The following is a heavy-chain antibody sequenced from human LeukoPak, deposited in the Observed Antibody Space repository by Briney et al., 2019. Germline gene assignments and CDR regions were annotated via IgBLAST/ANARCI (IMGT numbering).Heavy chain of an antibody. CDR1: GGTFSSYA. Sequence: SVKVSCKASGGTFSSYAISWVRQAPGQGLEWIGRIIPILGIANYAQKFQGRVTITADKSTSTAYMELSSLRSEDTAVYYCATDDYGASRYFDYWGQGTLVTVSS. D-gene: IGHD4-17*01. CDR3: ATDDYGASRYFDY. J-gene: IGHJ4*02. CDR2: IIPILGIA. V-gene: IGHV1-69*04.